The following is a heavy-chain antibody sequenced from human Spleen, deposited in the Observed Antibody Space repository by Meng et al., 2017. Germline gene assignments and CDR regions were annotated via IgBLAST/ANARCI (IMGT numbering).Heavy chain of an antibody. CDR1: GFTFDTYT. Sequence: GESLKTSRAASGFTFDTYTMSRVRQAPGKGLEWLSSITIRGDATYYADPVKGRFTISRDNSKNTLHLQMNSLRAEDTAVYYCARDNGIVGATDYWGQGTLVTVSS. J-gene: IGHJ4*02. CDR2: ITIRGDAT. CDR3: ARDNGIVGATDY. V-gene: IGHV3-23*01. D-gene: IGHD1-26*01.